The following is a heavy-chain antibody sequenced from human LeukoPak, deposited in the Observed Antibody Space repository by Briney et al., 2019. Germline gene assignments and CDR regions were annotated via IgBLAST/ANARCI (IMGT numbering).Heavy chain of an antibody. CDR3: ARDRYSYGF. D-gene: IGHD5-18*01. CDR2: FYYTGST. J-gene: IGHJ4*02. V-gene: IGHV4-61*01. Sequence: SETLSLTCTVSGGSVSGGSYYWSWIRQPPGKGLEWIGYFYYTGSTNYNPSLKSRVTISVDTSKNQFSLNLRSVTAADTAVYYCARDRYSYGFWGQGILVTVSS. CDR1: GGSVSGGSYY.